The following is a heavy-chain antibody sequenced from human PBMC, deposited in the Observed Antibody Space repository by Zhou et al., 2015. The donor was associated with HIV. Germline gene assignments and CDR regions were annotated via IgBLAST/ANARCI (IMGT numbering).Heavy chain of an antibody. D-gene: IGHD2-2*02. CDR3: ARDRRVGYCSSTSCYTGYYYYGMDV. J-gene: IGHJ6*02. CDR2: IIPILGIA. Sequence: QVQLVQSGAEVKKPGSSVKVSCKASGGTFSSYTISWVRQAPGQGLEWMGRIIPILGIANYAQKFQGRVTITADKSTSTAYMELSSLRSEDTAVYYCARDRRVGYCSSTSCYTGYYYYGMDVWGQGTTVTVSS. V-gene: IGHV1-69*09. CDR1: GGTFSSYT.